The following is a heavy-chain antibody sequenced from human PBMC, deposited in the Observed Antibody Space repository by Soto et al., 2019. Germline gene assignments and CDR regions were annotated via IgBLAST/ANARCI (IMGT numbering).Heavy chain of an antibody. CDR3: AKDLVFGVVIITYYYYGMDV. J-gene: IGHJ6*02. Sequence: GGSLRLSCAASGFTFSSYGMHWVRQAPGKGLEWVAVISYDGSNKYYADSVKGRFTISRDNSKNTLYLQMNSLRAEDTAVYYCAKDLVFGVVIITYYYYGMDVWGQGTTVTVSS. D-gene: IGHD3-3*01. CDR1: GFTFSSYG. V-gene: IGHV3-30*18. CDR2: ISYDGSNK.